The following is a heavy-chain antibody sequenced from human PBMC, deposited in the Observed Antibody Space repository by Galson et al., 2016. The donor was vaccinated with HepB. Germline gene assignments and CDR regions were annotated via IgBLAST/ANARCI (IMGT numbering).Heavy chain of an antibody. Sequence: SLRLSCAASGFTFSSYGMHWVRQAPGEGLEWVAFISYDGSNKKYADSAKGRFTISRDNSKKTLYLQMNSLRAEDTAVYYCAKDGRIYCSSASCHDHFHYWGQGTLVTVSS. J-gene: IGHJ4*02. CDR2: ISYDGSNK. CDR3: AKDGRIYCSSASCHDHFHY. CDR1: GFTFSSYG. D-gene: IGHD2-2*01. V-gene: IGHV3-30*18.